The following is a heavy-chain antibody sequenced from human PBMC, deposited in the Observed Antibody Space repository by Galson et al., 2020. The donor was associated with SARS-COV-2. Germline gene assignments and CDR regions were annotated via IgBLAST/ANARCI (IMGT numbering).Heavy chain of an antibody. J-gene: IGHJ4*02. CDR2: ISGDGART. D-gene: IGHD2-2*01. CDR1: GFNFEEYP. V-gene: IGHV3-43D*03. Sequence: GGSLRLSCAASGFNFEEYPIHWVRLSPGKGLEWVSLISGDGARTNYADSVRGRFTISRDNTKNFVYLQMNSLRVEDTALYYCTKERYCTTTTCPFDYWGQGTLVTVSP. CDR3: TKERYCTTTTCPFDY.